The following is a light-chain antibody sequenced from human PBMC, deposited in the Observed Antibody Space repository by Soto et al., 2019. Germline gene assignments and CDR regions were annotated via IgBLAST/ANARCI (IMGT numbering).Light chain of an antibody. Sequence: DIQMTQSPSTLSASVGDRVTITCRASQSISRSLAWYQQEPGQAPNLLIYDASSLEGGVPSRFSGSGFGTEFTLTITNLQPADFATYYCQQYSDFLISFGPGTTVDFK. J-gene: IGKJ3*01. CDR2: DAS. CDR3: QQYSDFLIS. CDR1: QSISRS. V-gene: IGKV1-5*01.